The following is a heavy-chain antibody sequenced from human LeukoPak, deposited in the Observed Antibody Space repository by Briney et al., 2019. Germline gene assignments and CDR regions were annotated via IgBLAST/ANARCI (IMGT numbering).Heavy chain of an antibody. CDR1: GGSISNYY. D-gene: IGHD5-12*01. CDR2: IYYSGIT. CDR3: ATVRGYSGFALLH. V-gene: IGHV4-59*01. Sequence: SETLSLTCTVSGGSISNYYWSWIRQPPGKGLEWIGYIYYSGITNYNPSLKSRVTISVDTSKNQFSLKLSSVTTADTAIYYCATVRGYSGFALLHRGQGTLVTVSS. J-gene: IGHJ4*02.